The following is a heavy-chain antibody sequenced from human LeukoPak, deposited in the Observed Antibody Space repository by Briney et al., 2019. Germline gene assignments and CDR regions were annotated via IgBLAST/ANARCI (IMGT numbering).Heavy chain of an antibody. Sequence: PSETLSLTCAVYGGSFSGYYWSWIRQPPGKGQEWIGEINHSGSTNYNPSLKSRVPISVDTSKNQFSLKLSYVTAADTTVYCCARSHGSGSSVIIVDYWGQGTLVTVSS. CDR2: INHSGST. V-gene: IGHV4-34*01. J-gene: IGHJ4*02. CDR3: ARSHGSGSSVIIVDY. CDR1: GGSFSGYY. D-gene: IGHD3-10*01.